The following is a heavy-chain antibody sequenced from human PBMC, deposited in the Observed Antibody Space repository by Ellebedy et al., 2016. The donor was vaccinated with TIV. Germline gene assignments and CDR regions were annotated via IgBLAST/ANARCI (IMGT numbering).Heavy chain of an antibody. CDR2: ISGSGGNT. J-gene: IGHJ4*02. CDR1: GFTFSSHA. D-gene: IGHD6-19*01. Sequence: PGGSLRLSCAVSGFTFSSHAMSWVRQAPGKGLEWVSLISGSGGNTYYADPVKGRFTISRDNSMTTLYLEMNSLRAEDKAVYYCARDLDKSSGWYGGAAYWGQGTLVTVSS. V-gene: IGHV3-23*01. CDR3: ARDLDKSSGWYGGAAY.